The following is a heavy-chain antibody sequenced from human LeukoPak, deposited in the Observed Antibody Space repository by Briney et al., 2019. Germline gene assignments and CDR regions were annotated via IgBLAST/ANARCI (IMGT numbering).Heavy chain of an antibody. Sequence: GGSLRLSCAASGFTFSSYAMHWVRQAPGKGLEGVADISYDGSNKYYADSVKGRLTISRDNSKSTLYLQMNSLRAEDTATYYCARSPYYDILAGFYYYFDYWGQGTLVTVSS. D-gene: IGHD3-9*01. CDR2: ISYDGSNK. CDR1: GFTFSSYA. J-gene: IGHJ4*02. CDR3: ARSPYYDILAGFYYYFDY. V-gene: IGHV3-30-3*01.